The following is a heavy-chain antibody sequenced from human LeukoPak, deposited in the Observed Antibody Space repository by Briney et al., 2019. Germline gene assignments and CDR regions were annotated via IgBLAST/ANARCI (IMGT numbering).Heavy chain of an antibody. V-gene: IGHV4-39*01. J-gene: IGHJ4*02. CDR3: AGDTSGYSSSRWPVFDY. D-gene: IGHD6-13*01. Sequence: SETLSLTCTVSGGSIKSFDYYWSWIRQPPGKGLEWIGSIYYSGSTYYNPSLKSRVTISVDTSKNQFSLKLSSVTAADTAVYYCAGDTSGYSSSRWPVFDYWGQGTLVTVSS. CDR1: GGSIKSFDYY. CDR2: IYYSGST.